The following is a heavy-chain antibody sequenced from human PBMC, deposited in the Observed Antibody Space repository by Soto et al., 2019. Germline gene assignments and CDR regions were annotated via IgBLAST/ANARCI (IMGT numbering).Heavy chain of an antibody. J-gene: IGHJ3*02. V-gene: IGHV3-7*01. Sequence: GGSLRLSCAASGFTFSSYWMSWVRQAPGKGLEWVANIKQDGSEKYYVDSVKGRFTISRDNAKNSLYLQMNSLRAEDTAVDYCAGHRGREYHPDAFDIWGQGTMVTVSS. CDR1: GFTFSSYW. CDR2: IKQDGSEK. CDR3: AGHRGREYHPDAFDI. D-gene: IGHD2-2*01.